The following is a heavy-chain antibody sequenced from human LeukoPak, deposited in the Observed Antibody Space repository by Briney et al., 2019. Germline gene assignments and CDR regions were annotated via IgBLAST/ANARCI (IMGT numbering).Heavy chain of an antibody. CDR1: GGSFSGYY. V-gene: IGHV4-34*01. J-gene: IGHJ4*02. CDR3: ARRRAGRRGFDY. Sequence: SETLSLTCAVYGGSFSGYYWSWIRQPPGKGLEWIGEINHSGSTNYNPSLKSRVTISVDTSKNQFSLKLSSVTAADTAVYYCARRRAGRRGFDYWGQGTLVTVSS. CDR2: INHSGST. D-gene: IGHD6-13*01.